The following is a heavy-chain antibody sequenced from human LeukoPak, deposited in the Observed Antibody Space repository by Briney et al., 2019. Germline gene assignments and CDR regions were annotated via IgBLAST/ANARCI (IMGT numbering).Heavy chain of an antibody. Sequence: GSLRLSCAASGFTLRSYTMNWVRQPPGKGLEWIGEVYHSGSTNYNPSLKSRVTISVDKSKNQFSLKLSSVTAADTAVYYCARAKNGRTYWYFDLWGRGTLVTVSS. CDR2: VYHSGST. CDR3: ARAKNGRTYWYFDL. J-gene: IGHJ2*01. CDR1: GFTLRSYTM. V-gene: IGHV4-4*02.